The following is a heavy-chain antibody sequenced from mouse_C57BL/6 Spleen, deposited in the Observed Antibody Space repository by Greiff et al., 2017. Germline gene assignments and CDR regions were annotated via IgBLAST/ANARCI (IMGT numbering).Heavy chain of an antibody. CDR3: ANDGYYFFDD. V-gene: IGHV1-82*01. J-gene: IGHJ2*01. Sequence: VQLQQSGPELVKPGASVKISCTASGYAFSSSWMNWVKQRPGKGLEWIGRIYPGDGDTNYNWKFKGKATLTADKSSSTAYMQLSSLTSEDSAVYFCANDGYYFFDDWGQGTTLTVSS. D-gene: IGHD2-3*01. CDR2: IYPGDGDT. CDR1: GYAFSSSW.